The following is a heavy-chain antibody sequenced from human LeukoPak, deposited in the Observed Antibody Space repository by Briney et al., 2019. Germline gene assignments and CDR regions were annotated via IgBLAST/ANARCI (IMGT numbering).Heavy chain of an antibody. V-gene: IGHV3-7*05. CDR3: ARKMNIVGAQGWGYGLDV. CDR1: GFTFSSYG. J-gene: IGHJ6*02. CDR2: IKHDGSDK. Sequence: GRSLRLSCAASGFTFSSYGMHWVRRAPGRGLEWVANIKHDGSDKKYVDSVKGRFTISRDNAKRPLYLQMNSLRAEDTAVYYCARKMNIVGAQGWGYGLDVWGHGTTVTVSS. D-gene: IGHD1-26*01.